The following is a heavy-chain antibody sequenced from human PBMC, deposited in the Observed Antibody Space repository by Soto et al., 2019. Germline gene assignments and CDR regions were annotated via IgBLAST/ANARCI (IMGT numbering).Heavy chain of an antibody. J-gene: IGHJ6*02. D-gene: IGHD3-10*01. CDR1: GYTFTSYG. V-gene: IGHV1-18*01. CDR2: ISAYNGNT. CDR3: ARGDITMVRGVINYYYGRDV. Sequence: QVQLVQSGAEVKQPGASVKVSCKASGYTFTSYGISWVRQAPGQGLEWMGWISAYNGNTNYAQKLQGRVTMTTDTSTSTAYMEMRSLRSDDPAVYYCARGDITMVRGVINYYYGRDVWGQGTTVTVSS.